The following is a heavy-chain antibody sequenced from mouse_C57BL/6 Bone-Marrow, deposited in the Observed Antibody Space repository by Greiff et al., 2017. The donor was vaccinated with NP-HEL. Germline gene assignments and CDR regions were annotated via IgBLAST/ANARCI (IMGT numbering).Heavy chain of an antibody. D-gene: IGHD2-1*01. J-gene: IGHJ3*01. CDR3: ARGNSAWFAY. Sequence: EVQGVESGGGLVKPGGSLKLSRAASGFTFSDYGMHWVRQAPEKGLEWVAYISSGSSTIYYADTVKGRFTISRDNAKNTLFLQMTSLRSEDTAMYYCARGNSAWFAYWGQGTLVTVSA. CDR2: ISSGSSTI. V-gene: IGHV5-17*01. CDR1: GFTFSDYG.